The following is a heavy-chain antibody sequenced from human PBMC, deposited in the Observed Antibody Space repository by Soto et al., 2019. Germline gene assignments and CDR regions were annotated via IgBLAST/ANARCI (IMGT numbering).Heavy chain of an antibody. Sequence: QVQLVESGGGVVQPGRSLRLSCAASGFIFSNYAMHWVRQAPGKGLEWVAVISYDGSKQFYADSVRGRFTISRDSSKNMLYLQMNSLRVDDTAVYCCARPSLGTYPSPFDLWGQGSLVAVSS. J-gene: IGHJ4*02. D-gene: IGHD3-16*01. V-gene: IGHV3-30-3*01. CDR2: ISYDGSKQ. CDR1: GFIFSNYA. CDR3: ARPSLGTYPSPFDL.